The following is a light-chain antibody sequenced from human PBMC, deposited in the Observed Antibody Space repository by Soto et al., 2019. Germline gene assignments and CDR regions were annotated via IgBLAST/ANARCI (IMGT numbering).Light chain of an antibody. Sequence: QSALTQPPSASGSPGQSVTISCTGTSSDVGGYNYVSWYQQHPGKAPKLMIYEVSKGPSGVPDRLSGSKSGNTASLTVSGLQAEDEADYYCSSYAGSNNLGVFGGGTQLTVL. J-gene: IGLJ2*01. CDR1: SSDVGGYNY. CDR2: EVS. CDR3: SSYAGSNNLGV. V-gene: IGLV2-8*01.